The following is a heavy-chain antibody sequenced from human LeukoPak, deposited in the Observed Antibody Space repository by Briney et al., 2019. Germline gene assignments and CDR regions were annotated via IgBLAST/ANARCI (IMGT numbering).Heavy chain of an antibody. D-gene: IGHD3-22*01. CDR3: ARDFHDSSGYYDY. Sequence: SVKVSCKASGYTFTSYGISWVRQAPGQGLEWMGGIIPIFGTANYAQKFQGRVTITTDESTSTAYMELSSLRSEDTAVYYCARDFHDSSGYYDYWGQGTLVTVSS. V-gene: IGHV1-69*05. CDR1: GYTFTSYG. J-gene: IGHJ4*02. CDR2: IIPIFGTA.